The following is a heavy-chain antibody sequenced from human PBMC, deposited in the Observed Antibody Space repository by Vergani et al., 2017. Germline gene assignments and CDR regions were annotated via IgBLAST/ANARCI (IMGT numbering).Heavy chain of an antibody. CDR1: GGSISSYY. CDR3: ARETYYYDSSGYYFAGPVDY. CDR2: IYTSGST. Sequence: QVQLQESGPGLVKPSETLFLTCTVSGGSISSYYWSWIRQPAGKGLEWIGRIYTSGSTNYNPSLKSRVTMSVDTSKNQFSLKLSSVTAADTAVYYCARETYYYDSSGYYFAGPVDYWGQGTLVTVSS. V-gene: IGHV4-4*07. J-gene: IGHJ4*02. D-gene: IGHD3-22*01.